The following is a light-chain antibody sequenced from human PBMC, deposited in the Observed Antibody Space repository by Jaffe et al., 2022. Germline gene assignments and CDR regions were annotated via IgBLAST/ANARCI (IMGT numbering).Light chain of an antibody. CDR1: QSVSSR. CDR3: QQYSDWPLT. CDR2: TAS. J-gene: IGKJ4*01. Sequence: EIVMTQSPATLSVSPGEGATLSCRASQSVSSRLVWYQQKPGQPPRLLIYTASTRATAVPARFSGSGSGTEYTLTISSLQSEDFAVYYCQQYSDWPLTFGGGTKVEIE. V-gene: IGKV3-15*01.